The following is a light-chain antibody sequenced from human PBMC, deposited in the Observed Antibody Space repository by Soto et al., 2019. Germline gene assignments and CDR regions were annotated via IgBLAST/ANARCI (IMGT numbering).Light chain of an antibody. CDR3: SSDTCGSSHYV. Sequence: QSVLTQLASVSGSPGQSITISCSGTSSDVGAYYSVSWYQHHPGKAPKLIIYGVTNRPSGVSNRFSGSKSGNTASLTISGLXAEDEADYHCSSDTCGSSHYVFGTGTKVTVL. J-gene: IGLJ1*01. CDR1: SSDVGAYYS. CDR2: GVT. V-gene: IGLV2-14*01.